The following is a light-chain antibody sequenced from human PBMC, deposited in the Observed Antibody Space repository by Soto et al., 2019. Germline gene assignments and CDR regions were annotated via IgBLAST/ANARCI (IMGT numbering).Light chain of an antibody. CDR3: AIWDDRVDGWV. CDR1: NVGNKA. CDR2: YDD. Sequence: QSVLTQPPSVSEAPGQRVTISCSGSNVGNKAVNWYQQLPGKAPKLLLYYDDMLSSGVSDRFSGSKSGTSASLAISGLQNDDDGDYYCAIWDDRVDGWVFGGGTKLPVL. V-gene: IGLV1-36*01. J-gene: IGLJ3*02.